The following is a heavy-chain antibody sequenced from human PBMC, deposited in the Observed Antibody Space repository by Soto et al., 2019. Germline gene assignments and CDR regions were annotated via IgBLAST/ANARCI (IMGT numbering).Heavy chain of an antibody. Sequence: GGSLRLSCAASGFTFSSYGMHWVRQAPGKGLEWVAVISYDGSNKYYADSVKGRFTISRDNSKNTLYLQMNSLRAEDTAVYYCAKDSSTYYYGSGSLNYYYYGMDVWGQGTTVTVSS. CDR2: ISYDGSNK. J-gene: IGHJ6*02. D-gene: IGHD3-10*01. V-gene: IGHV3-30*18. CDR1: GFTFSSYG. CDR3: AKDSSTYYYGSGSLNYYYYGMDV.